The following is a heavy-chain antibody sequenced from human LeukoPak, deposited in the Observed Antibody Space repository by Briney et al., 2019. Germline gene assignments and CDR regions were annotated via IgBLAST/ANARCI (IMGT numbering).Heavy chain of an antibody. CDR2: IYTSGST. CDR1: GGSISSYY. D-gene: IGHD3-22*01. V-gene: IGHV4-4*07. CDR3: ARGYARIVVVVSAGFDP. Sequence: SETLSLTCTVSGGSISSYYWSWIRQPAGKGLEWIGRIYTSGSTNYNPSLKSRVTISVDTSKNQFSLKLSSVTAADTAVYYCARGYARIVVVVSAGFDPWGQGTLVTVSS. J-gene: IGHJ5*02.